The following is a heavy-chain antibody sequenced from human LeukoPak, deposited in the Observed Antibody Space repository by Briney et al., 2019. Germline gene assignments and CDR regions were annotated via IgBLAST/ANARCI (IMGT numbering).Heavy chain of an antibody. Sequence: ASVKVSCKASGGTFSSYAISWVRQAPGQGLEWMGGIIPIFGTANYAQKFRGRVTITADKSTRTAYMELSSLRSEDTAVYYCARQYIVVVPAAEYNWFDPWGQGTLVTVSS. CDR3: ARQYIVVVPAAEYNWFDP. V-gene: IGHV1-69*06. CDR2: IIPIFGTA. CDR1: GGTFSSYA. D-gene: IGHD2-2*01. J-gene: IGHJ5*02.